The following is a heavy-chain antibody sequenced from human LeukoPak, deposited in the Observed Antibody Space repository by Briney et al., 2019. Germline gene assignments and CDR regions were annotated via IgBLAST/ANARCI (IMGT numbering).Heavy chain of an antibody. V-gene: IGHV3-21*01. D-gene: IGHD6-13*01. Sequence: AGGSLRLSCTASRFTFSSYSMNWVRQAPGKGLEWVAYIGRSSSYIYYADSVKGRFTISRDNAKNSLYLQMNSLRAGDTAVYYCTSNAAAGTNYWGQGTLVTVSS. J-gene: IGHJ4*02. CDR1: RFTFSSYS. CDR2: IGRSSSYI. CDR3: TSNAAAGTNY.